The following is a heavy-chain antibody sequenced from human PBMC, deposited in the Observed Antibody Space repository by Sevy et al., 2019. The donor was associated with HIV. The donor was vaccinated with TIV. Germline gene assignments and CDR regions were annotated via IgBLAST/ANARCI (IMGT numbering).Heavy chain of an antibody. J-gene: IGHJ6*02. CDR3: ARARLLLWFGERYYYHGMDV. V-gene: IGHV3-13*01. D-gene: IGHD3-10*01. CDR1: GFTFSSYD. Sequence: GGSLRLSCAASGFTFSSYDMHWVRQATGKGLEWVSAIGTAGDTYYPGSVKGRFTISRENAKNSLYLQMNSLRAGDTAVYYCARARLLLWFGERYYYHGMDVWGQGTTVTVSS. CDR2: IGTAGDT.